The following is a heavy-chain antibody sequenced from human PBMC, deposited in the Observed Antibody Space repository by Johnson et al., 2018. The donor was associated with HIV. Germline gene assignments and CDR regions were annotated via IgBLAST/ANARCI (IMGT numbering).Heavy chain of an antibody. CDR2: IYSGGST. V-gene: IGHV3-66*01. CDR3: ARNGGYYYGAFDI. Sequence: VQLVESGGGLVQPGGSLRLSCAASGFTVSRSYMSWVRQAPGEGLEWVSVIYSGGSTYYADSVKGRFTISRDNSKNSLYLQMNSLRAEDTAVYYCARNGGYYYGAFDIWCQGTNVTVSS. CDR1: GFTVSRSY. D-gene: IGHD3-22*01. J-gene: IGHJ3*02.